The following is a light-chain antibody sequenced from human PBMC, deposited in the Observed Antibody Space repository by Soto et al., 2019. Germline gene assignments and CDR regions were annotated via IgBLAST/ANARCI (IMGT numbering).Light chain of an antibody. J-gene: IGKJ1*01. Sequence: DLQMTQSPSSLSASIGDRVTITCRASQSINTYLNWYQQKPGKAPKVLIYAASSLQSGVPSRFSGNGSGTDFTLTISSLQPEDFANYYCQQSSTVLWTFGQGTKVEIK. CDR2: AAS. V-gene: IGKV1-39*01. CDR1: QSINTY. CDR3: QQSSTVLWT.